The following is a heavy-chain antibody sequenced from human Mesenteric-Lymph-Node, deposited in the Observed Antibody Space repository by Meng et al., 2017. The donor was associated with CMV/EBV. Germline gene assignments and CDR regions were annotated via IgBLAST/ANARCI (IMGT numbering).Heavy chain of an antibody. J-gene: IGHJ4*02. CDR3: ARSSGYWSLDY. CDR2: ISHSGTT. Sequence: SETLSPTCTVSGDSISIHYYWSWVRQPPGKGLEWIWEISHSGTTKYTPSLKSRVTISMDRTNNHFSLRVTSVTAADTGVYFCARSSGYWSLDYWGQGTLVTVSS. D-gene: IGHD2-8*02. V-gene: IGHV4/OR15-8*02. CDR1: GDSISIHYY.